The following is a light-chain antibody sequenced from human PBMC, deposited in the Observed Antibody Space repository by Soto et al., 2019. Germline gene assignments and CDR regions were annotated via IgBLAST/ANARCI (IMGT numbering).Light chain of an antibody. J-gene: IGKJ5*01. V-gene: IGKV3-11*01. CDR3: QQRNNWPPIT. Sequence: EVVLTQSPGTLSLSRGERATLSCRASERIYSAYLGWYQQKPGQAPRLLIYDASNRATGIPARFSGSGSGTDFTLTIDNLQPEDFAIYYCQQRNNWPPITFGQGTRLEIK. CDR2: DAS. CDR1: ERIYSAY.